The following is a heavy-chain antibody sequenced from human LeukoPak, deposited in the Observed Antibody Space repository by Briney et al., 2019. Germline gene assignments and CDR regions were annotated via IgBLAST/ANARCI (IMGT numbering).Heavy chain of an antibody. D-gene: IGHD4/OR15-4a*01. J-gene: IGHJ4*02. V-gene: IGHV3-53*01. CDR2: IYSGSTT. Sequence: TGGSLRLSCAASGFTVSTNYMSWVRQAPGKGLEWVSVIYSGSTTYYADSVKGRFTISRDNSKNTLYLQMNSLRAEDTAAYYCARWGDYGSFDYWGQGTLVTVSS. CDR1: GFTVSTNY. CDR3: ARWGDYGSFDY.